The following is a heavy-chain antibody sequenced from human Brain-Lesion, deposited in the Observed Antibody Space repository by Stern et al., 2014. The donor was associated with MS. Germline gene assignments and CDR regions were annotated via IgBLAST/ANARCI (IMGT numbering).Heavy chain of an antibody. V-gene: IGHV3-9*01. CDR2: SSWNSGTI. CDR3: ARDKTGSSAYFAY. Sequence: EVQLVQSGGDLVQPGRSLRLSCAAFGFTFDDYAMHWVWQAPGKGLEWVAGSSWNSGTIDYAGSGKGRFTTSRDNAYSSLYLQMNSLRPEDTALYYCARDKTGSSAYFAYWGQGTLVTVSS. D-gene: IGHD1-14*01. J-gene: IGHJ4*02. CDR1: GFTFDDYA.